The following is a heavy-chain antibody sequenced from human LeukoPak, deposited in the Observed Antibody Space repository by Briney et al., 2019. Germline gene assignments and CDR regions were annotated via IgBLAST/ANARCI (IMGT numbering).Heavy chain of an antibody. J-gene: IGHJ4*02. V-gene: IGHV3-33*01. CDR3: ARDANYYCDY. CDR2: IWYDGTNK. Sequence: GGSLRLSCAASGFTFSSYGMQWVRQAPGMGLEWVALIWYDGTNKYYGDSVKGRFTISRDNSNNTVYLQMNSLRAEDTAVYFCARDANYYCDYWGQGTLVTVSS. D-gene: IGHD1-7*01. CDR1: GFTFSSYG.